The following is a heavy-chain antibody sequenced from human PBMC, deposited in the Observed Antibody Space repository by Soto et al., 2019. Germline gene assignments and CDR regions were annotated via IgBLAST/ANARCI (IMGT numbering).Heavy chain of an antibody. CDR1: GGSFSGYY. Sequence: PAETLSLTCAVYGGSFSGYYWSWIRQPPGKGLEWIGEINHSGSTNYNPSLKSRVTISVDTSKNQFSLKLSSVTAADTAVYYCARGRYSSSWLPRGPEFDYWGQGTLVTVSS. D-gene: IGHD6-13*01. V-gene: IGHV4-34*01. CDR3: ARGRYSSSWLPRGPEFDY. CDR2: INHSGST. J-gene: IGHJ4*02.